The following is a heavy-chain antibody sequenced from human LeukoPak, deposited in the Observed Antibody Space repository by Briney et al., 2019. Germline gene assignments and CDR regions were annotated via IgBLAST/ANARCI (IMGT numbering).Heavy chain of an antibody. D-gene: IGHD1-26*01. J-gene: IGHJ4*02. V-gene: IGHV3-48*01. CDR1: GLTVSSYS. CDR2: ISSSSSTI. Sequence: GGSLRLSCVASGLTVSSYSMNWVRQAPGKGLEWVSYISSSSSTIYYADSVKGRFTISRDNAKNSLYLQMNSLRAEDTAVYFCARGGSYSLAIGYWGQGTLVTVSS. CDR3: ARGGSYSLAIGY.